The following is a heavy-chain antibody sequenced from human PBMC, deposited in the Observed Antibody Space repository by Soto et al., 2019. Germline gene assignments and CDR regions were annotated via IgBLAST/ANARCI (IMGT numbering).Heavy chain of an antibody. V-gene: IGHV3-21*01. CDR1: GFTFRTYT. D-gene: IGHD3-10*01. CDR2: IRGFSPYT. J-gene: IGHJ6*03. Sequence: EVQLVESGGGLVKPGGSLRLSCISSGFTFRTYTMNWVRQAPGKGLEWVSGIRGFSPYTFYAESVKGRFTISRDNAKNSLYQQMNSLRAEDTAVYYCARDRGYDAHDYYYNSMDFWGQGTTVTVSS. CDR3: ARDRGYDAHDYYYNSMDF.